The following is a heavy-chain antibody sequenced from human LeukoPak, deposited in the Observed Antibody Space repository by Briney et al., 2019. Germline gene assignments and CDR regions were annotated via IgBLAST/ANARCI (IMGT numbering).Heavy chain of an antibody. D-gene: IGHD1-26*01. CDR3: ARDSWEFPY. CDR2: ISSSSGYI. Sequence: GGSLSLFCAVSGFTFSSYNMHCVRQASGKGLEWVSSISSSSGYIYYTDSVKGRFTISRDNAKNSLYLQMNSLRAEDTAVYYCARDSWEFPYWGLGTLVTVSS. J-gene: IGHJ4*02. CDR1: GFTFSSYN. V-gene: IGHV3-21*01.